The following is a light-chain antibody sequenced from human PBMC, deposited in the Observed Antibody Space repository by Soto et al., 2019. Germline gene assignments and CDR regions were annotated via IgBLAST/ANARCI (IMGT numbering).Light chain of an antibody. J-gene: IGKJ1*01. CDR3: QQSYSSPWT. Sequence: MTQSPLSLPVTPGEPASISCRSSQSLLHSNGYNYLNWYQQKPGKAPKLLIYAASSLQSGVPSRFSGGGAGTDFTLTISSLQPEDFATYYCQQSYSSPWTFGLGTKVEIK. V-gene: IGKV1-39*01. CDR1: QSLLHSNGYNY. CDR2: AAS.